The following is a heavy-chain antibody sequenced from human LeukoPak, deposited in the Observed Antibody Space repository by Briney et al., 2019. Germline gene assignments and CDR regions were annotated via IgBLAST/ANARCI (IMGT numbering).Heavy chain of an antibody. CDR3: AKERWEQTRDDYFDC. CDR2: ISGSGVIT. CDR1: GFTFSNYG. V-gene: IGHV3-23*01. J-gene: IGHJ4*02. D-gene: IGHD4-23*01. Sequence: GGPLRLSCAASGFTFSNYGMSWVRQAPGEGLEWVSGISGSGVITFYADSVKGRFTISRDNSRNTLFLQMNSLRAEDTAIYYCAKERWEQTRDDYFDCWGQGTLVTVSS.